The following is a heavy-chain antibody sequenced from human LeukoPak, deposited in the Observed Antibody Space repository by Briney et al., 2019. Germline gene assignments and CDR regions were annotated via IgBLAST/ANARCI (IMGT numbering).Heavy chain of an antibody. CDR1: GFTFSSYW. J-gene: IGHJ4*02. CDR3: ASMYYYGSGSPPGY. V-gene: IGHV3-7*03. CDR2: IKQDGSEK. Sequence: PGGSLRLSCAASGFTFSSYWMSWVRQAPGKGLEWVANIKQDGSEKYYVDSVKGRFTISRDNAKNSLYLQMNSLRAEDTAVYYCASMYYYGSGSPPGYWGQGTLVTVSP. D-gene: IGHD3-10*01.